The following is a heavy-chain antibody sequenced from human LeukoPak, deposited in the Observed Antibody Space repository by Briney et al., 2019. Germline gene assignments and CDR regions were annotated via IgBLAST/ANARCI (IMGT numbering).Heavy chain of an antibody. CDR2: ISSSSSYI. Sequence: PGGSLRLSCAASGFTFSSYSMNWVRQAPGKGLEWVSSISSSSSYIYYADSVKGRFTISRDNAKNSLYLQMNSLRAEDTAVYYCARSSWFGGEGFDSWGQGTLVTVSS. V-gene: IGHV3-21*01. CDR1: GFTFSSYS. J-gene: IGHJ4*02. CDR3: ARSSWFGGEGFDS. D-gene: IGHD3-10*01.